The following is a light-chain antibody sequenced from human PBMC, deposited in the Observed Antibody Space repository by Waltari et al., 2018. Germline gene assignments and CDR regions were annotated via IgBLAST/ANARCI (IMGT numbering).Light chain of an antibody. Sequence: DTVMTPSPTTLSLSPGDRATLSCRASRSVSTNLAWYQKKPGQAPRLLIYGASIRATGIPARFSGRGAGTEFTLTISSLQSEDFAVYYCQQYNNWPPYIFGQGSQLEI. V-gene: IGKV3-15*01. CDR1: RSVSTN. CDR3: QQYNNWPPYI. J-gene: IGKJ2*01. CDR2: GAS.